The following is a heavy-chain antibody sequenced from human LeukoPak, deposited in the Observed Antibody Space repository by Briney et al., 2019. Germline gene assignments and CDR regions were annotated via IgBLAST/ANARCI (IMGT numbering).Heavy chain of an antibody. CDR3: ASAPGPRTSHIPYYYYYYMDV. V-gene: IGHV1-2*02. J-gene: IGHJ6*03. CDR2: INPNSGGT. D-gene: IGHD2-21*01. Sequence: GSSVKVSCKASGYTFTGYYMHWVRQAPVQGLEWMGWINPNSGGTNYAQKFQGRVTMTRDTSISTAYMELSRLRSDDTAVYYCASAPGPRTSHIPYYYYYYMDVWGKGTTVTVSS. CDR1: GYTFTGYY.